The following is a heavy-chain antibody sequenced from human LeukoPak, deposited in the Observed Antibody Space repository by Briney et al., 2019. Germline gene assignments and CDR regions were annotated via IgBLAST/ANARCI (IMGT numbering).Heavy chain of an antibody. D-gene: IGHD4-17*01. CDR3: ARDRAVTEPYFDY. CDR1: GFTFSSYG. Sequence: GGSLRLSCAASGFTFSSYGMSWVRQAPGKGLEWVSVIYSGGSTYYADSVKGRFTISRDNSKNTLYLQMNSLRAEDTAVYYCARDRAVTEPYFDYWGQGTLVTVSS. J-gene: IGHJ4*02. V-gene: IGHV3-53*01. CDR2: IYSGGST.